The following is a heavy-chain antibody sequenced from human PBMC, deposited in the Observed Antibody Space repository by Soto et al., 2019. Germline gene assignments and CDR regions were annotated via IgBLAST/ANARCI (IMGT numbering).Heavy chain of an antibody. J-gene: IGHJ4*02. CDR2: INPNSGDT. Sequence: ASVKVSCKASGYIFTAYSMHWVRQAPGQGLEWLGWINPNSGDTIYAQRFQDRVTMTCDTSVSTAYLELSSLSSDDTALYYCAREASAVVSLDYWGQGTLVTVSS. D-gene: IGHD2-15*01. CDR1: GYIFTAYS. CDR3: AREASAVVSLDY. V-gene: IGHV1-2*02.